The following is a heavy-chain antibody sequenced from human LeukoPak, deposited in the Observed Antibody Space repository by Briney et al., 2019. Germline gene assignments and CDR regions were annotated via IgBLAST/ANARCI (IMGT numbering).Heavy chain of an antibody. D-gene: IGHD3-22*01. CDR1: GFIFSSSA. Sequence: PGGSLRLSCAASGFIFSSSAMNWVRQAPGKGLEWVSAISGSGTNTYYADSVKGRFTISRDNSKNTLYLQMNSLRAEGTAVYYCAKGRRHDSDGYYNWFDPWGQGTLVTVSS. CDR2: ISGSGTNT. CDR3: AKGRRHDSDGYYNWFDP. V-gene: IGHV3-23*01. J-gene: IGHJ5*02.